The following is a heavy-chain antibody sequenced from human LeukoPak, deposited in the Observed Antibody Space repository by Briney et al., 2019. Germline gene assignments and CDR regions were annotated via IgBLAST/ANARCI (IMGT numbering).Heavy chain of an antibody. CDR1: GFTFSDYY. CDR2: ISSSGSTI. CDR3: AILQLWPNDAFDI. Sequence: GRSLRLSCAASGFTFSDYYMSWIRQAPGKGLEWVSYISSSGSTIYYADSVKGRFTISRDNAKNSLYLQMNSLRAEDTAVYYCAILQLWPNDAFDIWGQGTMVTVSS. D-gene: IGHD5-18*01. J-gene: IGHJ3*02. V-gene: IGHV3-11*01.